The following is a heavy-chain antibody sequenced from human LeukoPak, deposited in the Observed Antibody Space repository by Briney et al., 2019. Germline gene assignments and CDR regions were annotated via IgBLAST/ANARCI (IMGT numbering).Heavy chain of an antibody. CDR1: GFTFSSYA. CDR3: AKGLVAAGKGKYYLDY. V-gene: IGHV3-23*01. CDR2: ISGSGGST. J-gene: IGHJ4*02. Sequence: PGGSLRLSCAASGFTFSSYAMTWVRQAPGKGLEWVSGISGSGGSTYYADSVKGRFTISRDSSKNTLFLQMNSLRAEDTAVYYCAKGLVAAGKGKYYLDYWGQGTLVTVSS. D-gene: IGHD6-13*01.